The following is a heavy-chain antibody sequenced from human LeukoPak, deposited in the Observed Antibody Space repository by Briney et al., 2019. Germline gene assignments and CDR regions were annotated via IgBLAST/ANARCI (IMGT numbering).Heavy chain of an antibody. CDR2: IRYDGSNK. CDR1: GFTFSSYG. V-gene: IGHV3-30*02. CDR3: ARAPTLVVGVDFDY. D-gene: IGHD2-15*01. Sequence: GGSLRLSCAASGFTFSSYGMHWVRQAPGKGLEWVAFIRYDGSNKYYADSVKGRFTISRDNSKNTLYLQMNSLRAEDTAVYYCARAPTLVVGVDFDYWGQGTLVTVSS. J-gene: IGHJ4*02.